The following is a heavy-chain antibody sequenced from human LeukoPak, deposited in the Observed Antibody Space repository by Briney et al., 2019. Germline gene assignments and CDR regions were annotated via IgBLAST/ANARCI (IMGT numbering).Heavy chain of an antibody. CDR2: IKQDGSEK. CDR3: ASGQGLFDY. V-gene: IGHV3-7*01. J-gene: IGHJ4*02. Sequence: PGGSLRLSCAAPGFTFSSYCMSWVRQAPGKGLEWVANIKQDGSEKYYVDSVKGRFTISRDNAKNSLYLQMNSLRAEDTAVYYCASGQGLFDYWGQGTLVTVSS. D-gene: IGHD2-21*01. CDR1: GFTFSSYC.